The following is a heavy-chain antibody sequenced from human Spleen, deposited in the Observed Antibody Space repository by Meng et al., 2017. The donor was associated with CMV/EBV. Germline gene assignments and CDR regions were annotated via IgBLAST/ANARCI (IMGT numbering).Heavy chain of an antibody. D-gene: IGHD6-6*01. CDR2: IYYSGST. Sequence: SETLSLTCTVSGGSISSSSYYWRWIRQPPGKGLEWIGSIYYSGSTYYNPSLKSRVTISVDTSKNQFSLKLSSVTAADTAVYYCAYYSSSGFEIDYWGQGTLVTVSS. V-gene: IGHV4-39*07. CDR3: AYYSSSGFEIDY. J-gene: IGHJ4*02. CDR1: GGSISSSSYY.